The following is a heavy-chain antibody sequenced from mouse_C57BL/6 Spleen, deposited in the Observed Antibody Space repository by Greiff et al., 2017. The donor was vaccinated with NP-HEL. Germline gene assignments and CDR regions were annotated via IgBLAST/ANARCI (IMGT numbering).Heavy chain of an antibody. V-gene: IGHV1-9*01. J-gene: IGHJ3*01. Sequence: GQREEEGAELMKPGASVKLSCKATGYTFTGYWIEWVKQRPGHGLEWIGEILPGSGSTYYNEKFKGKATFTADTSSNTAYMQLSSLTTEDSTIYSCARSYYYGSSYKAWFAYWGQGTLVTVSA. CDR2: ILPGSGST. D-gene: IGHD1-1*01. CDR3: ARSYYYGSSYKAWFAY. CDR1: GYTFTGYW.